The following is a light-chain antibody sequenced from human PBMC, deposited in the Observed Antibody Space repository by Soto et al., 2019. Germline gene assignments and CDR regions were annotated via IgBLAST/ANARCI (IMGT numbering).Light chain of an antibody. Sequence: EIVMTQSPATLSVSPGERATLSCRASQSVSSNLAWYQQKPGQAPRLLISGASRRATGIPARFSGSGSGTDFTLTISSLEPEDFAVYYCQQRSNWPPTFGQGTKVDI. CDR3: QQRSNWPPT. CDR1: QSVSSN. V-gene: IGKV3-11*01. J-gene: IGKJ1*01. CDR2: GAS.